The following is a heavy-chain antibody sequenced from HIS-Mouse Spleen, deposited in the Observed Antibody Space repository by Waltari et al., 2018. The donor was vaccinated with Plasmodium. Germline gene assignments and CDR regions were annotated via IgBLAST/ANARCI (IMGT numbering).Heavy chain of an antibody. CDR1: GFSLSTRGVG. CDR2: IYWDDDK. CDR3: AHRPDCSSTSCYGGFDY. V-gene: IGHV2-5*02. J-gene: IGHJ4*02. D-gene: IGHD2-2*01. Sequence: QIPLKESGPTLVKPTQTLTLTCTFSGFSLSTRGVGVGWLRQPPGKALELLALIYWDDDKRYSPSLKSRLTITKDTSKNQVVLTMTNMDPVDTATYYCAHRPDCSSTSCYGGFDYWGQGTLVTVSS.